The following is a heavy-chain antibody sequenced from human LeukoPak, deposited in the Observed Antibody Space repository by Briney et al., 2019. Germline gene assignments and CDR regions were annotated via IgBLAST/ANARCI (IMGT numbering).Heavy chain of an antibody. CDR2: ISSSSSTI. V-gene: IGHV3-48*01. J-gene: IGHJ4*02. CDR1: GFTFSSYE. Sequence: PGGSLRLSCAASGFTFSSYEMNWVRQAPGKGLEWISYISSSSSTIYYADSVKGRFTISRDNAKNSLYLQMNSLRAEDTAVYYCARHQDCGGDCYSSLGADYWGQGTLVTVSS. D-gene: IGHD2-21*02. CDR3: ARHQDCGGDCYSSLGADY.